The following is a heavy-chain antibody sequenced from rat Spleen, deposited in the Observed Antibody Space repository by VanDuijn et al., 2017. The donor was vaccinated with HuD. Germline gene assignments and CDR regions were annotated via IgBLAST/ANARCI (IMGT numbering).Heavy chain of an antibody. CDR1: GFTFNYYW. Sequence: EVQLVESGGGLVQPGRSLKLSCVASGFTFNYYWMTWIRQAPGEGLEWVASITNTGNTPYYRDSVKGRFTISRDIAKSTLYLQMDSLGSEDTATYYCARRHYGYTDYFDYWGQGVMVTVSS. CDR3: ARRHYGYTDYFDY. J-gene: IGHJ2*01. CDR2: ITNTGNTP. V-gene: IGHV5-31*01. D-gene: IGHD1-11*01.